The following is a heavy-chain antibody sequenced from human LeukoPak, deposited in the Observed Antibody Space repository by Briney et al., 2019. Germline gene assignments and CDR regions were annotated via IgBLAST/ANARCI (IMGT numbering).Heavy chain of an antibody. Sequence: GASVKVSCKASGGTFSSYAISWVRQAPGQGLEWMGGIIPIFGTANYAQKFQGRVTITADESTSTAYMELSSPRSEDTAVYYCARDSKGTSCYDYWGQGTLVTVSS. D-gene: IGHD2-2*01. CDR3: ARDSKGTSCYDY. J-gene: IGHJ4*02. CDR2: IIPIFGTA. CDR1: GGTFSSYA. V-gene: IGHV1-69*13.